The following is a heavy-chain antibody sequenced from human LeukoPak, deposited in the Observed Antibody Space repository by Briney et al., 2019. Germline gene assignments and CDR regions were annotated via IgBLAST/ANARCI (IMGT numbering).Heavy chain of an antibody. V-gene: IGHV4-34*01. CDR2: INHSGST. J-gene: IGHJ4*02. Sequence: SETPSLTCAAYGGSFSGYYWSWIRQPPGKGLEWIGEINHSGSTNYNPSLKSRVTISVDTSKNQFSLKLSSVTAADTAVYYCARGRDGYRDYWGQGTLVTVSS. D-gene: IGHD5-24*01. CDR3: ARGRDGYRDY. CDR1: GGSFSGYY.